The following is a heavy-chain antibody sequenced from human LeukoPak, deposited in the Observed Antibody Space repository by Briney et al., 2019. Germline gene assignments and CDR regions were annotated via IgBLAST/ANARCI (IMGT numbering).Heavy chain of an antibody. CDR2: INAGNGNT. V-gene: IGHV1-3*01. Sequence: ASVKVSCKASGYTFTSYAMHWVRQAPGQRLEWMGWINAGNGNTKYSQKFEGRVTITRDTSASTAYMELSSLRSEDTAVYYCARANYGYSSSWPGGVGYNWFDPWGQGTLVTVSS. J-gene: IGHJ5*02. CDR3: ARANYGYSSSWPGGVGYNWFDP. CDR1: GYTFTSYA. D-gene: IGHD6-13*01.